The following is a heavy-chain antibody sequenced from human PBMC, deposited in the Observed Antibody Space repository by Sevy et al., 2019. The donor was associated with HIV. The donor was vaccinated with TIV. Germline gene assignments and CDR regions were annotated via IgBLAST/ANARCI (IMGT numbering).Heavy chain of an antibody. Sequence: SETLSLTCTVSGGSITSLYWNWIRQPPGKGLEWIANIYYNGHVNYNPSLKSRVTLSLDTSRNQFSLRLSSVTAADTAMYYCAGENAWGRGYSWGQGTLVTVSS. CDR3: AGENAWGRGYS. D-gene: IGHD1-26*01. CDR2: IYYNGHV. J-gene: IGHJ4*02. V-gene: IGHV4-59*08. CDR1: GGSITSLY.